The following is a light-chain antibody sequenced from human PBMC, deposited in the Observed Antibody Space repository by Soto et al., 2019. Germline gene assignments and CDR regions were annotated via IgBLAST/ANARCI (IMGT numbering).Light chain of an antibody. J-gene: IGKJ2*01. V-gene: IGKV1-33*01. CDR1: QDIKNY. CDR2: DAS. Sequence: DIPMTQSPSSLSASVGDSVTITCQASQDIKNYVNWYQQKPGKAPKLLIYDASKLDTGVPSRFXGSGSGTTFTFTITSLQAEDFAPYYCQQYDNRPPNTFGQGTRLEIK. CDR3: QQYDNRPPNT.